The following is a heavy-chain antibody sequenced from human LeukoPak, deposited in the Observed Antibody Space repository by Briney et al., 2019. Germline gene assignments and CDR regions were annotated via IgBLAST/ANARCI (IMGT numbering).Heavy chain of an antibody. CDR2: IYSSGNT. CDR1: GDSISIYY. D-gene: IGHD2/OR15-2a*01. V-gene: IGHV4-4*07. Sequence: SETLSLTCTVSGDSISIYYWSWIRQPAGRGLECIGRIYSSGNTNYNPSLKSRVTMSVDTSNNQFSLNLRPVTTADTAVYYCARSFDTNAFDIWGQGTMVTVSS. J-gene: IGHJ3*02. CDR3: ARSFDTNAFDI.